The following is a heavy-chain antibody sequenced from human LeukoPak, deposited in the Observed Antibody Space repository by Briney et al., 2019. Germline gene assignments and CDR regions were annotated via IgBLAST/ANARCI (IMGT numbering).Heavy chain of an antibody. CDR3: ARPLYGSGSYYKPPFDY. CDR1: GYTFTSYA. Sequence: ASVKVSCKASGYTFTSYAMNWVRQAPGQGLEWMGWINTNTGNPTYAQGFTGRFVFSLDTSVSTAYLQISSLKAEDTAVYYCARPLYGSGSYYKPPFDYWGQGTLVTVSS. CDR2: INTNTGNP. D-gene: IGHD3-10*01. J-gene: IGHJ4*02. V-gene: IGHV7-4-1*02.